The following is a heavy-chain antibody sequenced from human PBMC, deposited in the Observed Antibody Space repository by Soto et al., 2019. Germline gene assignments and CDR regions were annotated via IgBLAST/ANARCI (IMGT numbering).Heavy chain of an antibody. J-gene: IGHJ4*02. Sequence: ESGGGLVKPGGSLRLSCAASGLIFSDAWMHWVRQAPGKGLEWVGRIKSKTDGGTTDYAAPVKGRFTISRDDSKNTLFLQMTSLKTEDTAVYYCACLEFDFWGQGSLVTVSS. V-gene: IGHV3-15*01. CDR2: IKSKTDGGTT. CDR3: ACLEFDF. D-gene: IGHD2-2*01. CDR1: GLIFSDAW.